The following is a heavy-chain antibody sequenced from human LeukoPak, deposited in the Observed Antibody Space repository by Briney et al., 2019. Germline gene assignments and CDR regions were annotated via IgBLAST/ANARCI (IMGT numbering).Heavy chain of an antibody. J-gene: IGHJ4*02. D-gene: IGHD5-18*01. V-gene: IGHV3-30*04. CDR3: AQDRAYIQFYF. CDR1: GFTFSSYE. CDR2: ISYDGSYK. Sequence: GGSLRLSCAASGFTFSSYEMNWVRQAPGKGLEWVAVISYDGSYKYYADSVKGRFTISRDNSKNTVYLQVNSLRAEDTALYYCAQDRAYIQFYFWGQGTLVTVSS.